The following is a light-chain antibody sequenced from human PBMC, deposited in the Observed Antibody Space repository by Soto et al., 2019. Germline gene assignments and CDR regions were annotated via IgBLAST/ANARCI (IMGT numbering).Light chain of an antibody. V-gene: IGLV2-8*01. CDR2: G. CDR1: KNDIGVYDF. CDR3: QSYDSSLSRRWV. Sequence: QSVLTQPPSASGSPGQSVTISCTGTKNDIGVYDFVSWYQHHPGKAPKLLVAGNRPSGVTDRFSVSKSGASASLAITGLQAEDEADYYCQSYDSSLSRRWVFGGGTKVTVL. J-gene: IGLJ3*02.